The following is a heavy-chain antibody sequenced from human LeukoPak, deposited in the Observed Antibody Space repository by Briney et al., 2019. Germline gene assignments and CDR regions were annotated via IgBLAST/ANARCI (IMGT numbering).Heavy chain of an antibody. Sequence: PGGSLRLSCAASGFTFSSYSMNWVRQAPGKGLEWVSYISSSSNYINYADSVKGRFTISRDNAKNSLYLQMNSLRAEDTAVYYCARYESLVRGAAFDYWGQGTLVTVSS. D-gene: IGHD3-10*01. J-gene: IGHJ4*02. CDR1: GFTFSSYS. V-gene: IGHV3-21*01. CDR3: ARYESLVRGAAFDY. CDR2: ISSSSNYI.